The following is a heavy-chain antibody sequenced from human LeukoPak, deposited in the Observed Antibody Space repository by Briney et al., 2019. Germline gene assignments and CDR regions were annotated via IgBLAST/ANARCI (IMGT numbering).Heavy chain of an antibody. Sequence: GASLRLSCVASGFTFSKYAMTWVRQAPGKGLEWVSSISGSGTTYYAESVRGRFTVSRDNSKNTLYLQVNSLRAEDTAVYYCARGYNWAFDFWGQGTLVTVSS. J-gene: IGHJ4*02. V-gene: IGHV3-23*01. D-gene: IGHD1-20*01. CDR1: GFTFSKYA. CDR3: ARGYNWAFDF. CDR2: ISGSGTT.